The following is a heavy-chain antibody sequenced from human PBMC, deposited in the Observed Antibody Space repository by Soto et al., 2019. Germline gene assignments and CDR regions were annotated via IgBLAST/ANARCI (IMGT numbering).Heavy chain of an antibody. J-gene: IGHJ5*02. CDR3: ASNRPELNWFDP. Sequence: SVKVSCKASGGTFSSYAISWVRQAPGQGLEWMGGIIPIFGTANYAQKFQGRVTITADESTSTAYMELSSLRSEDTAVYYCASNRPELNWFDPWGQGTLVTVSS. V-gene: IGHV1-69*13. CDR2: IIPIFGTA. CDR1: GGTFSSYA. D-gene: IGHD1-7*01.